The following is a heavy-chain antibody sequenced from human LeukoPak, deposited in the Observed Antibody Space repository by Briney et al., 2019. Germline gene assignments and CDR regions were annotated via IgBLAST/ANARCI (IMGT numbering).Heavy chain of an antibody. J-gene: IGHJ4*02. CDR2: IYYSGST. D-gene: IGHD3-22*01. Sequence: SETLSLTCTVSGGSIRSGYYYWSWIRQPPGKGLEWIGYIYYSGSTNYNPSLKSRVTISVDTSKNQFSLKLSSVTAADTAVYYCARGPGFDSSGYRYFDYWGQGTLVTVSS. V-gene: IGHV4-61*01. CDR1: GGSIRSGYYY. CDR3: ARGPGFDSSGYRYFDY.